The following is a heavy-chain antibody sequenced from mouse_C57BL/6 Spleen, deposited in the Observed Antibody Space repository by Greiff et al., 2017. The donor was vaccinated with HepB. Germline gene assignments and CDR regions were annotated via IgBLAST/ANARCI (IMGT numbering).Heavy chain of an antibody. J-gene: IGHJ4*01. V-gene: IGHV1-72*01. CDR1: GYTFTSYW. CDR2: IDPNSGGT. CDR3: AIPTHYYAMDY. Sequence: QVQLKQPGAELVKPGASVKLSCKASGYTFTSYWMHWVKQRPGRGLEWIGRIDPNSGGTKYNEKFKSKATLTVDKPSSTAYMQLSSLTSEDSAVYYCAIPTHYYAMDYWGQGTSVTVSS. D-gene: IGHD2-10*01.